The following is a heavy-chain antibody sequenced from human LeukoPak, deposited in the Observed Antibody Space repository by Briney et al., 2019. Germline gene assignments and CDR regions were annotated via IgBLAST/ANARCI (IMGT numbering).Heavy chain of an antibody. CDR1: GYTFTSYG. V-gene: IGHV1-18*01. Sequence: ASVKVSCKPSGYTFTSYGITWVRQAPGQGLEWMGWVSAYNGETNYTQGLQGRVTMTTDTSTSTAYMELRSLRSGDTAVYFCARGGITTYMDVWGKGTAVTVSS. J-gene: IGHJ6*03. CDR3: ARGGITTYMDV. D-gene: IGHD3-10*01. CDR2: VSAYNGET.